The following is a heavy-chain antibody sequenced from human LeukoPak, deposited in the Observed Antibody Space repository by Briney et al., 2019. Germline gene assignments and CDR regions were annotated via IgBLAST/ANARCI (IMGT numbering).Heavy chain of an antibody. CDR1: GFTFSSYW. J-gene: IGHJ6*02. V-gene: IGHV3-21*05. CDR2: ISKSYNI. Sequence: GGSLRLSCAASGFTFSSYWMSWVRQAPGKGLEWVSYISKSYNIYYADSVKGRFTISRDNAKNSLYLQMNSLRAEDTAVYYCTRDSGESYAMDVWGQGTTVTVSS. D-gene: IGHD2-21*01. CDR3: TRDSGESYAMDV.